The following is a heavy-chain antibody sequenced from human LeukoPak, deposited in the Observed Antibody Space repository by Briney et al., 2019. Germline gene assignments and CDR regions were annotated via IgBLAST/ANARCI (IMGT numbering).Heavy chain of an antibody. CDR1: GFTFASHA. CDR3: AKGSNYGSWWFDP. CDR2: ISGSASST. Sequence: GGSLRLSRAASGFTFASHAMSWVRQAPGKGLEWVSGISGSASSTYYADSVKGRFTISRANSKNILYLQMNSLRAEDAAVYYCAKGSNYGSWWFDPWGQGTLVTVSS. D-gene: IGHD4-11*01. J-gene: IGHJ5*02. V-gene: IGHV3-23*01.